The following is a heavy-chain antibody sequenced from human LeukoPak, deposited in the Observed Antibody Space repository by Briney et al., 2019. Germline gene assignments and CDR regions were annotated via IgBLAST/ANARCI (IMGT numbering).Heavy chain of an antibody. CDR3: ARTQQWLVLGFDP. CDR1: GFTFSDYY. CDR2: ISSNGRTI. V-gene: IGHV3-11*01. D-gene: IGHD6-19*01. Sequence: GGSLRLSCAASGFTFSDYYMSWIRQAPGKGLEWISYISSNGRTIYYADSVKGRFTISRDNARKSVYLQMNSLRAEDTAIYYCARTQQWLVLGFDPWGQGTLVTVSP. J-gene: IGHJ5*02.